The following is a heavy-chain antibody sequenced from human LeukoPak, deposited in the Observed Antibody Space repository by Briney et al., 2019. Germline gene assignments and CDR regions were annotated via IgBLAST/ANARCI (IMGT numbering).Heavy chain of an antibody. Sequence: SETLSLTCTVSGGSIRSSYYYWGWIRQPPGKGLEWIGSIYDSGSTYYNPSLKSRVTISVDTSKNQFSLKLNSVTAADTAVYYCARLGIGYGGYNYYGMDVWGQGTTVTVSS. CDR2: IYDSGST. J-gene: IGHJ6*02. CDR1: GGSIRSSYYY. D-gene: IGHD3-22*01. V-gene: IGHV4-39*01. CDR3: ARLGIGYGGYNYYGMDV.